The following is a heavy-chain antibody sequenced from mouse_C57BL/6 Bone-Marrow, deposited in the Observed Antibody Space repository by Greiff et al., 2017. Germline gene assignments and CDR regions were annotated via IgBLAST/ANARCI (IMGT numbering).Heavy chain of an antibody. CDR1: GYTFTSYW. V-gene: IGHV1-50*01. CDR3: ARGGNGYDGFAY. Sequence: QVQLQQPGAELVKPGASVKLSCKASGYTFTSYWMQWVKQRPGQGLEWIGEIDPSASYTNYNQKFKGKATLTVDTSSSTAYMQLSSLTSEDSAVYYCARGGNGYDGFAYWGQGTLVTVSA. CDR2: IDPSASYT. D-gene: IGHD2-2*01. J-gene: IGHJ3*01.